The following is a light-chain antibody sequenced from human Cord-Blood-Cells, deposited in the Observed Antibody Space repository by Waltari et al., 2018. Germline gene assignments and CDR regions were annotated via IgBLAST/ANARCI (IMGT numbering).Light chain of an antibody. J-gene: IGLJ3*02. Sequence: QSALTQPASVSGSPGQSITISCTGTSRDVGSYNLVSWYQQHPGKAPNLMIYEGSKRPSGVSNRFSGSKSGNTASLTIAGLQAEDEADYYCCSYAGSSTFWVFGGGTKLTVL. CDR1: SRDVGSYNL. CDR2: EGS. CDR3: CSYAGSSTFWV. V-gene: IGLV2-23*01.